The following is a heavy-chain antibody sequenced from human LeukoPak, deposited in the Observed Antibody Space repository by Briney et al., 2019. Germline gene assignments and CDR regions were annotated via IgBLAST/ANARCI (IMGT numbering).Heavy chain of an antibody. CDR2: ISYDGSDK. D-gene: IGHD2-8*01. J-gene: IGHJ2*01. CDR1: GFTFSSYG. CDR3: ARDGMVYAKGNYFDL. V-gene: IGHV3-30*19. Sequence: GGSLRLSCAASGFTFSSYGMHWVRQAPGKGLEWVAFISYDGSDKYYADSVKGRFTISRDNSKNTLYLQMNSLRPEDTAVYFCARDGMVYAKGNYFDLWGRGTLVTVSS.